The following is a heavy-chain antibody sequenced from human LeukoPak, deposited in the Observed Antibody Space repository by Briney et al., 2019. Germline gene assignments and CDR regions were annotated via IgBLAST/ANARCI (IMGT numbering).Heavy chain of an antibody. V-gene: IGHV4-34*01. CDR2: IHHSGST. CDR1: GGSFNDYY. D-gene: IGHD3-16*02. CDR3: ARTTSYDYVWGSYRYTSYFQH. J-gene: IGHJ1*01. Sequence: PSETLSLTCAVYGGSFNDYYWSWIRQSPGTGLEWIGEIHHSGSTNYNPSLKSRVTISVDTSKNQFSLKLSSVTAADTAVYYCARTTSYDYVWGSYRYTSYFQHWGQGTLVTVSS.